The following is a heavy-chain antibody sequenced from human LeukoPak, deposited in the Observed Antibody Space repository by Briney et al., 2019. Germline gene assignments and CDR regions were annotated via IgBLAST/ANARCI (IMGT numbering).Heavy chain of an antibody. CDR2: IFPDDSDT. CDR3: ARQNRYCSSTNCYGDLDY. J-gene: IGHJ4*02. V-gene: IGHV5-51*01. Sequence: GQSLKFSCRGSGNPFSGYLIAGVRKMRGKGLGWMGIIFPDDSDTTIRTSFHGEATMPAAKSSSTAYLQWSSLKASDTTMYDCARQNRYCSSTNCYGDLDYWGQGSLVTVSS. D-gene: IGHD2-2*01. CDR1: GNPFSGYL.